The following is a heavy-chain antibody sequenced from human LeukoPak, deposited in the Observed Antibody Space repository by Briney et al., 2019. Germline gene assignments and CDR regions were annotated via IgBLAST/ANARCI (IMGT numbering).Heavy chain of an antibody. J-gene: IGHJ4*02. Sequence: ASVKLTCKASGYTFTGYYMHWVRQAPGQGLEWMGWINPNSGGTNYAQKFQGRVTMTRDTSISTAYMELSRLRSDDTAVYYCARARGFRLSDDYWGQGTLVTVSS. CDR3: ARARGFRLSDDY. V-gene: IGHV1-2*02. CDR2: INPNSGGT. D-gene: IGHD3-10*01. CDR1: GYTFTGYY.